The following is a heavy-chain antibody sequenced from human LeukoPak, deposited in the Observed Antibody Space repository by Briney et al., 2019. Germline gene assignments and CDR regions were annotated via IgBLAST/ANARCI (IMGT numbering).Heavy chain of an antibody. V-gene: IGHV3-33*01. Sequence: GGSLRLSCAASGFTFSSYGMHWVRQARGKGLEWVAVIWYDGSNKYYADSVKGRFTISRDNSKNTLYLQMNSLRAEDTAVYYCARDHASGSYSPPPGYWGQGTLVTVSS. CDR2: IWYDGSNK. CDR3: ARDHASGSYSPPPGY. J-gene: IGHJ4*02. D-gene: IGHD1-26*01. CDR1: GFTFSSYG.